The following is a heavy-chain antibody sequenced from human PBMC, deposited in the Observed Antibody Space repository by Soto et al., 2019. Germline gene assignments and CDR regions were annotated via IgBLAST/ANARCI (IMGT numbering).Heavy chain of an antibody. CDR1: GGSISSYY. D-gene: IGHD2-2*01. V-gene: IGHV4-59*01. CDR2: IYYSGST. J-gene: IGHJ4*02. Sequence: SETLSLTCTVSGGSISSYYWSWIRQPPGKGLEWIGYIYYSGSTNYNPSLKSRVTISVDTSKNQFSLKLSSVTAADTAVYYCAGGYCTSTSCFAFWGKGTLVTVSS. CDR3: AGGYCTSTSCFAF.